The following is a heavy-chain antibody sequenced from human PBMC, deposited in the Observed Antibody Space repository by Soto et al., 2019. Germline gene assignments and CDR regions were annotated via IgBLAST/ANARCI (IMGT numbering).Heavy chain of an antibody. J-gene: IGHJ4*02. D-gene: IGHD6-13*01. CDR1: GFTFSNAW. CDR3: TAQGGIAAAGTVDY. Sequence: GGSLRLPCAASGFTFSNAWMSWVRQAPGKGLEWVGRIKSKTDGGTTDYAAPVKGRFTISRDDSKNTLYLQMNSLKTEDTAVYYCTAQGGIAAAGTVDYWGQGTLVTVSS. V-gene: IGHV3-15*01. CDR2: IKSKTDGGTT.